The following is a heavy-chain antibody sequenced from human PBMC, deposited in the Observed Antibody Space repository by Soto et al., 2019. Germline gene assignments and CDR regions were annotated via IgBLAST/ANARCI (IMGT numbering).Heavy chain of an antibody. D-gene: IGHD6-19*01. CDR1: GFTFSSYG. V-gene: IGHV3-30*18. Sequence: GGSLRLSCVASGFTFSSYGIHWVRQAPGKGLEWVAVISYDGSNEYYADSVKGRFTISRDNSKNTLYLQMDSLRPEDTAVYYCAKEITVAGDFDYWGHGTLVTVSS. CDR3: AKEITVAGDFDY. J-gene: IGHJ4*01. CDR2: ISYDGSNE.